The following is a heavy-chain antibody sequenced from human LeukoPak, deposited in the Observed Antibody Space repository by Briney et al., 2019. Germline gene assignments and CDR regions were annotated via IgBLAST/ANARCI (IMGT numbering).Heavy chain of an antibody. V-gene: IGHV3-30*02. CDR3: TKSLPPQQLVHGGFDY. CDR2: IWYDGSNK. CDR1: GFTFSSYG. D-gene: IGHD6-13*01. J-gene: IGHJ4*02. Sequence: PGGSLRLSCAASGFTFSSYGMHWVRQAPGKGLEWVAVIWYDGSNKYYADSVKGRFTISRDNSKNTLYLQMNSLRAGDSAVYYCTKSLPPQQLVHGGFDYWGQGTLVTVSS.